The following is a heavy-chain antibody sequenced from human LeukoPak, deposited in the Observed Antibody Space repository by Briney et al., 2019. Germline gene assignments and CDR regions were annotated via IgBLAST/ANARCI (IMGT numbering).Heavy chain of an antibody. V-gene: IGHV1-2*06. D-gene: IGHD2-8*01. CDR3: ARAGYCTNGVCYKKNFDH. Sequence: ASVKVSCKASGYTFTGYYMHWVRQAPGQGLEWMGRINPNSGGTNYAQKFQGRVTMTRDTSISTAYMELSRLRSDDTAVYYCARAGYCTNGVCYKKNFDHWGQGTLVTVSS. J-gene: IGHJ4*02. CDR2: INPNSGGT. CDR1: GYTFTGYY.